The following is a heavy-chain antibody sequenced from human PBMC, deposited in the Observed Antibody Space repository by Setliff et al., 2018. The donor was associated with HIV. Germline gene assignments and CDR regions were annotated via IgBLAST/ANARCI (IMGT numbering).Heavy chain of an antibody. Sequence: GGSLRLSCAASGFSFSDFWMHWVRQVPGKGLAWVSRVYSAGTTTTYADSVKGRFTISRDNGKNTLYLQMNSLRAEDSAVYFCARVGLGGASDIWGQGTKVTVSS. V-gene: IGHV3-74*01. CDR1: GFSFSDFW. J-gene: IGHJ3*02. CDR3: ARVGLGGASDI. CDR2: VYSAGTTT. D-gene: IGHD1-26*01.